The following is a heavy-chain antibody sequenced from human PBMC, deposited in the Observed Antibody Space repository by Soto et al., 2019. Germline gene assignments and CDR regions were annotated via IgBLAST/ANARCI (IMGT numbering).Heavy chain of an antibody. Sequence: ASVKVSCKASGGTFSSYAISWVRQAPGQGLEWMGGIIPIFGTANYAQKFQGRVTITADESTSTAYMELSSLRSEDTAVYYCAREEYSSSSLYYYGMDVWGQGTTVTVSS. CDR3: AREEYSSSSLYYYGMDV. D-gene: IGHD6-6*01. J-gene: IGHJ6*02. CDR2: IIPIFGTA. CDR1: GGTFSSYA. V-gene: IGHV1-69*13.